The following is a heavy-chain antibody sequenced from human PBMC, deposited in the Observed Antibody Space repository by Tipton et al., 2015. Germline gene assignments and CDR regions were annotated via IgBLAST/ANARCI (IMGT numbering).Heavy chain of an antibody. D-gene: IGHD5-12*01. J-gene: IGHJ4*02. Sequence: TLSLTCTVSGGSISSSNWWSWVRQSPGKGLEWIGEVFHTGNTNYNPSLKSRVTISADTSKNQFSLKLSSVTAADTAVYYCASTAGVVATLDYWGQGTLVTVSS. CDR1: GGSISSSNW. CDR2: VFHTGNT. V-gene: IGHV4-4*02. CDR3: ASTAGVVATLDY.